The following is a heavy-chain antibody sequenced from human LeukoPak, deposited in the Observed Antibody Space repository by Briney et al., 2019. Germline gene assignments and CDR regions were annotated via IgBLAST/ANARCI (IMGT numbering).Heavy chain of an antibody. Sequence: QPGGSLRLSCEASGFTVSTNYMSWVRQAPGKGLEWVSLIYSGGGTYYADSVKGRFTISRDNSRNTLSLQMNSLRVDDTAVYYCARGFRSVTTWGYFDYWGQGALVTVSS. J-gene: IGHJ4*02. CDR3: ARGFRSVTTWGYFDY. D-gene: IGHD4-17*01. CDR2: IYSGGGT. V-gene: IGHV3-66*01. CDR1: GFTVSTNY.